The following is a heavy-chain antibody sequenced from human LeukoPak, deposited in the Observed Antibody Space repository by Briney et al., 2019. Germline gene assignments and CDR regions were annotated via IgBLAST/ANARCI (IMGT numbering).Heavy chain of an antibody. CDR1: GFTFSSYW. V-gene: IGHV3-23*01. J-gene: IGHJ3*01. CDR2: IVGSGAGT. Sequence: GGSLRLSCAASGFTFSSYWMHWVRQVPGKGLEWVSAIVGSGAGTQYADSVKGRFTISRDNSKNTLYLQMNSLRAEDTAVYYCARDPNGDYIGAFDFRGQGTMVTVSS. D-gene: IGHD4-17*01. CDR3: ARDPNGDYIGAFDF.